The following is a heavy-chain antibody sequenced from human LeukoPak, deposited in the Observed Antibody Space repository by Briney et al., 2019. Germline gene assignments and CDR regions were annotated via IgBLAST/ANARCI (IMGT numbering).Heavy chain of an antibody. CDR3: ARDTYYDFWSGYSPYYYYYGMDV. V-gene: IGHV3-7*01. CDR1: GFTFSSYW. Sequence: GGSLRLSCAASGFTFSSYWMSWVRQAPGKGLEWVANIKQDGSEKYYVDSVKGRFTIPRDNAKNSLYLQMNSLRAEDTAVYYCARDTYYDFWSGYSPYYYYYGMDVWGQGTTVTVSS. CDR2: IKQDGSEK. J-gene: IGHJ6*02. D-gene: IGHD3-3*01.